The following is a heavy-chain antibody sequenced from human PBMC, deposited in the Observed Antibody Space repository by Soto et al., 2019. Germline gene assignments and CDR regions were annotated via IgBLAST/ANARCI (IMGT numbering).Heavy chain of an antibody. D-gene: IGHD1-26*01. CDR3: ARGGSGSQTVGY. Sequence: ESGGGLVQPGGSLRLSCAASGFTVSNNYMTWVRQAPGKGLEWASLIYSRGGTDYADSVKGRFTISRDNSKNMVYLQMNSLRVEDTAVYYCARGGSGSQTVGYWGQGARVTVSS. CDR1: GFTVSNNY. J-gene: IGHJ4*02. V-gene: IGHV3-66*01. CDR2: IYSRGGT.